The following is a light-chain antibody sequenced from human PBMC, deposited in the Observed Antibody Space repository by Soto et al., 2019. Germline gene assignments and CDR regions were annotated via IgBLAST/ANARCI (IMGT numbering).Light chain of an antibody. CDR3: CSYAGSSTFDVV. CDR2: ELS. V-gene: IGLV2-23*02. Sequence: QSALTQPASVSGSPGQSITISCTGTSSDVGSYNLVSWYQQHPGKAPKLMIYELSKRPSGVSNRFSGSKSGNTASLTISGLQAEDEADYYCCSYAGSSTFDVVFGGGTKLTVL. CDR1: SSDVGSYNL. J-gene: IGLJ2*01.